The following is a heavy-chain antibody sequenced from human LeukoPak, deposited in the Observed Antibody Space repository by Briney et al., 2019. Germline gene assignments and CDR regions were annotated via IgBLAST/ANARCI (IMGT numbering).Heavy chain of an antibody. CDR2: ISSSSSTI. D-gene: IGHD1-1*01. J-gene: IGHJ4*02. CDR3: ARVGTTGIDFDY. CDR1: GFTFSSCS. V-gene: IGHV3-48*02. Sequence: PGGSLRLSRAASGFTFSSCSMTWVRQAPGKGLEWVSYISSSSSTIYYADSVKGRFNISRDNAKNSLCPQMNSLRDEDTAVYYCARVGTTGIDFDYWGQGTLVTVSS.